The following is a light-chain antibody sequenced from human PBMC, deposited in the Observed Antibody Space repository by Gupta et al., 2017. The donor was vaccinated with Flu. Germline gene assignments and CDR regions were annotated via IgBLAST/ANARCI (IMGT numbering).Light chain of an antibody. CDR1: SIGNKN. Sequence: GGKSIGNKNVHWYTQKPGQALLLVVYKDSNRPAGIPGRFSGSNSGNTATLTISGAQAGDEADYYCQVWDSYTAVIFGGGTRVTVL. CDR2: KDS. J-gene: IGLJ2*01. CDR3: QVWDSYTAVI. V-gene: IGLV3-9*01.